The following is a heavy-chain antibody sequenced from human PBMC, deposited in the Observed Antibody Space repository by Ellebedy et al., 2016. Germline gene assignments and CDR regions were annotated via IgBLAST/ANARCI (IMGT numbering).Heavy chain of an antibody. CDR2: ISSSSSYI. D-gene: IGHD3-10*01. Sequence: GGSLRLSCAASGFTFSSYSMNWVRQAPGKGLEWVSSISSSSSYIYYADSVKGRFTISRDNAKNSLYLQMNSLRAEDTAVYYCARESAGSMVRGVVWGQGTLVTVSS. CDR3: ARESAGSMVRGVV. V-gene: IGHV3-21*01. J-gene: IGHJ4*02. CDR1: GFTFSSYS.